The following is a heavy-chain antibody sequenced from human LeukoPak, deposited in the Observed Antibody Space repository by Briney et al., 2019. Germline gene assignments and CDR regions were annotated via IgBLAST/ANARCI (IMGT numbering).Heavy chain of an antibody. Sequence: GGSLRLSCAASGFTFSSYSMSWVRQAPGKGLEWVSSITTSSTYISYADSVKGRFTISRDNAKNSLYLQMNSLRAEDTAVYYCARGKYSSGWFDYWGQGTLVT. CDR2: ITTSSTYI. J-gene: IGHJ4*02. V-gene: IGHV3-21*01. CDR3: ARGKYSSGWFDY. D-gene: IGHD6-19*01. CDR1: GFTFSSYS.